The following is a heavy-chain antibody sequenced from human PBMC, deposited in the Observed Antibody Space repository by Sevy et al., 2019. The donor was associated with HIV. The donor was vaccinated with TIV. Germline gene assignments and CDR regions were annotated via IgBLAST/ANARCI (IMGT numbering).Heavy chain of an antibody. D-gene: IGHD1-26*01. CDR1: GFNFRNFW. J-gene: IGHJ5*02. CDR2: IKQDGSEA. Sequence: GESLKISCVASGFNFRNFWMSWVRQAPGKGLECVADIKQDGSEAYYVDSVKGRFTISRDNAKNSLYLQMNSLRDEDTAMYFCVRDKVVGASILDAWGQGTPVTVSS. CDR3: VRDKVVGASILDA. V-gene: IGHV3-7*03.